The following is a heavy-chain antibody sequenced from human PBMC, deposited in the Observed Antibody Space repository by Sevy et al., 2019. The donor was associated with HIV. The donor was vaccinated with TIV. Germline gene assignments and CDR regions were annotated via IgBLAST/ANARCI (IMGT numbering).Heavy chain of an antibody. J-gene: IGHJ4*02. V-gene: IGHV4-39*01. Sequence: SETLSLTCTVSGDSMSRSNHYWGWIRQPPGKGLEGIGIIYYRGTTYYNPSLKSRITISEDTSKNQFSLRLTSVTAADTALYFCARLLGDNGYFDQWGQGTLVTVSS. D-gene: IGHD4-17*01. CDR3: ARLLGDNGYFDQ. CDR1: GDSMSRSNHY. CDR2: IYYRGTT.